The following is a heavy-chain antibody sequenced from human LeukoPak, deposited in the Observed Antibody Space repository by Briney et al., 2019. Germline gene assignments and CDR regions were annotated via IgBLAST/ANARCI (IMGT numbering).Heavy chain of an antibody. CDR1: GGSISSYS. J-gene: IGHJ4*02. CDR3: ARVMVASWYYFDH. Sequence: KPSETLSLTCSVPGGSISSYSWSWIRQPAGKGLQWIGRIYTTGTINYNPSLKSRVTMSVDTSKNEFSLNLNSVTAADTAVYYCARVMVASWYYFDHWGQGTVVTVSS. D-gene: IGHD2-8*01. V-gene: IGHV4-4*07. CDR2: IYTTGTI.